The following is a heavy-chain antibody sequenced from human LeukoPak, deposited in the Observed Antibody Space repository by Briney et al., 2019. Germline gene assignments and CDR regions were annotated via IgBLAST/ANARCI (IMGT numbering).Heavy chain of an antibody. J-gene: IGHJ4*02. Sequence: PGRSLRLSCAASGFTFSSYWMSWVRQAPGKGLEWVANIKQDGSEKYYVDSVKGRFTISRDNAKNSLYLQMNSLRAEDTAVYYCARHWTELPFDYWGQGTLVTVSP. V-gene: IGHV3-7*01. D-gene: IGHD1-26*01. CDR2: IKQDGSEK. CDR3: ARHWTELPFDY. CDR1: GFTFSSYW.